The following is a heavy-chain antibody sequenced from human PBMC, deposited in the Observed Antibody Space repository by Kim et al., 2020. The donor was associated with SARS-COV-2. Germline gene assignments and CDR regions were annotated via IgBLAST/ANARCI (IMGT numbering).Heavy chain of an antibody. CDR2: IYYSGST. Sequence: SETLSLTCTVSGGSISSSSYYWGWIRQPPGKGLEWIGSIYYSGSTYYNPSLKSRVTISVDTSKNQFSLKLSSVTAADTAVYYCARQKKWIQLWYTGEGWFDPWGQGTLVTVSS. CDR1: GGSISSSSYY. D-gene: IGHD5-18*01. V-gene: IGHV4-39*01. CDR3: ARQKKWIQLWYTGEGWFDP. J-gene: IGHJ5*02.